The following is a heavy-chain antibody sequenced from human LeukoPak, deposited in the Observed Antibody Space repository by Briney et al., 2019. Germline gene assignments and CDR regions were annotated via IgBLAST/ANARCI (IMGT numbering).Heavy chain of an antibody. D-gene: IGHD2-15*01. CDR2: FNPSGGST. Sequence: ASAKVSRKASGYTFTSYYMHWVRQAPGPGLEWMGVFNPSGGSTSYAQKFQCRVTMTRDTSTSTVYMELSSLRAEDTAVYYCARGGDIVVGDGDAFDIWGQGTMVTVSS. CDR1: GYTFTSYY. CDR3: ARGGDIVVGDGDAFDI. V-gene: IGHV1-46*01. J-gene: IGHJ3*02.